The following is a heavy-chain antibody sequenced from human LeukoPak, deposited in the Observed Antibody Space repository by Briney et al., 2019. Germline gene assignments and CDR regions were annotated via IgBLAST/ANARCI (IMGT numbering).Heavy chain of an antibody. J-gene: IGHJ4*02. V-gene: IGHV3-48*01. CDR1: EFTFSSYS. CDR2: ISSSSSTI. D-gene: IGHD3-22*01. Sequence: GGSLRLSCAASEFTFSSYSMNWVRQAPGKGLEWVSYISSSSSTIYYADSVKGRFTISRDNAKNSLYLQMNNLRVEDTAVYYCAPTYYYESSGHQGGQGTLVTVSA. CDR3: APTYYYESSGHQ.